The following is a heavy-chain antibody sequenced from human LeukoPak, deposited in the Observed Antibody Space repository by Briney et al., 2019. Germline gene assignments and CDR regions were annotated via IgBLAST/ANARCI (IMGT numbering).Heavy chain of an antibody. CDR2: ISRSGDRT. CDR3: AKQKEFSSGHTFDY. V-gene: IGHV3-23*01. CDR1: GFTFSTHA. D-gene: IGHD3-22*01. Sequence: PGGAPRPSRAAPGFTFSTHAMSWGRQAPGEGLGLVSGISRSGDRTYYPDSVKGRFTISRDNSNNTLFLQMSSLRPEDTAVYYCAKQKEFSSGHTFDYWGQGTLVTVSS. J-gene: IGHJ4*02.